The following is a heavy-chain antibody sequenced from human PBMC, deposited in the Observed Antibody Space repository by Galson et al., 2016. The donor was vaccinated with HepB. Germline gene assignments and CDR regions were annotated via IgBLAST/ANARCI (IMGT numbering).Heavy chain of an antibody. CDR1: GFIFGNYA. CDR2: ISGSGDST. D-gene: IGHD6-19*01. CDR3: VKTKGYSTGWYGMDV. V-gene: IGHV3-23*01. J-gene: IGHJ6*02. Sequence: SLRLSCAASGFIFGNYAMTWVRQAPGEGLEWVSVISGSGDSTYYADSVKGRFTISRDNFKSTLSLQMNSLRAEDTAVYYCVKTKGYSTGWYGMDVWGQGTTVTVPS.